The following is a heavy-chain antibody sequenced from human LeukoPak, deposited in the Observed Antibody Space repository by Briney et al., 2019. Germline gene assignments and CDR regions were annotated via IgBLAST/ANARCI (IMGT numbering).Heavy chain of an antibody. CDR2: ISGSGGST. V-gene: IGHV3-23*01. CDR3: AKGISSTSCFDY. J-gene: IGHJ4*02. CDR1: GFTFSSYA. Sequence: GGSLRLSCAASGFTFSSYAMSWVRQAPRKGLEWVSAISGSGGSTYYADSVKGRFTISRDNSKNTLYLQMNSLRAEDTAVYYCAKGISSTSCFDYWGQGTLVTVSS. D-gene: IGHD2-2*01.